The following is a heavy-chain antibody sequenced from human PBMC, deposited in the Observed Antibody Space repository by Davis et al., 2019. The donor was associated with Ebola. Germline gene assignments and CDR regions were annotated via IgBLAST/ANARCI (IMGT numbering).Heavy chain of an antibody. J-gene: IGHJ4*02. CDR3: ATTQWLREFDN. CDR1: GFTVSSNH. Sequence: GGALRLSCAVSGFTVSSNHMSWVRQAPGKGAGWVSGFYYQSTAYADAVRGRFIISRDKSNNTLYLEMNSLRVDDTAVYYCATTQWLREFDNWGQGTLVTVSS. V-gene: IGHV3-53*05. D-gene: IGHD6-19*01. CDR2: FYYQST.